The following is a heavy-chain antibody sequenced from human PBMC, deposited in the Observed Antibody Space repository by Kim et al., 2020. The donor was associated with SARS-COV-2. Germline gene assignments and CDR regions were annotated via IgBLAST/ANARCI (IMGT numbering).Heavy chain of an antibody. CDR1: GFSLRIYD. Sequence: GGSLRLSCAASGFSLRIYDMHWVRQVQGKGLEWVSAVGTGGDTYYPDSVKGRFTISRENAKNSLFLQMNNVRAGDTAVYVCARVNVDLSDYYPYFDLWGQGTVVTVSS. D-gene: IGHD3-22*01. J-gene: IGHJ4*02. CDR2: VGTGGDT. CDR3: ARVNVDLSDYYPYFDL. V-gene: IGHV3-13*01.